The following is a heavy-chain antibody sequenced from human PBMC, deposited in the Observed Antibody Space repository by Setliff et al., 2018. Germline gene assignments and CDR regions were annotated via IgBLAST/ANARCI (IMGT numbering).Heavy chain of an antibody. J-gene: IGHJ4*02. CDR2: IYSSGST. D-gene: IGHD2-15*01. CDR1: GGSISSGSYY. CDR3: ARDLRYCSGGTCYSAFDF. V-gene: IGHV4-61*02. Sequence: TLSLTCTVSGGSISSGSYYWSWIRQPAGKGLEWIGRIYSSGSTDYNRSLKSRLTISVDTSKNQLSLRLSSVTAADTAVYYCARDLRYCSGGTCYSAFDFWGQGTLVTVSS.